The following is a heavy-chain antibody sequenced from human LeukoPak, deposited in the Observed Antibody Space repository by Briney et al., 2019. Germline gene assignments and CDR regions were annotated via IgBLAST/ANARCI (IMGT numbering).Heavy chain of an antibody. D-gene: IGHD4-17*01. CDR2: MNPKSGYK. Sequence: ASVKVSCRASGYTFTNYDINRVRQATGQGLEWMGWMNPKSGYKGYAQKSQGRVTITWDTSISTAYMELRGLRSENTAVYYCARVNGDIDYWGQGTLVTVSS. CDR1: GYTFTNYD. CDR3: ARVNGDIDY. V-gene: IGHV1-8*03. J-gene: IGHJ4*02.